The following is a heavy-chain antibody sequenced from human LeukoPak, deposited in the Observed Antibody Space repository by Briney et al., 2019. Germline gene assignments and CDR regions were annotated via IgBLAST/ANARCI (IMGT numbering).Heavy chain of an antibody. J-gene: IGHJ4*02. D-gene: IGHD3-16*01. CDR2: ISAYNGNT. Sequence: ASVKVSCKASGYTFSSYGISWVRQAPGQGLEWMGWISAYNGNTNYAQKLQGRVTMTTDTSTSTAYMELRSLRSDDTAVYYCARGGRRVGAQYYFDSWGQGTLVTVSS. CDR1: GYTFSSYG. CDR3: ARGGRRVGAQYYFDS. V-gene: IGHV1-18*01.